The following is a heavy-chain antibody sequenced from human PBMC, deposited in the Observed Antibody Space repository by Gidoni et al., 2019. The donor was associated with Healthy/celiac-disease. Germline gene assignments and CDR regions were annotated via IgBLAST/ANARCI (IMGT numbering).Heavy chain of an antibody. Sequence: QVQLVESGGGVVQPGRSLILPCAASGFTFSRYGMHWVRQAPGKGLEWVAVISYDGSNKYYADSGKGRFTISRDNSKNTLYLQMNSLRAEDTAVYYCAKSEIQLWLRGGSDYWGQGTLVTVSS. D-gene: IGHD5-18*01. J-gene: IGHJ4*02. CDR1: GFTFSRYG. CDR3: AKSEIQLWLRGGSDY. V-gene: IGHV3-30*18. CDR2: ISYDGSNK.